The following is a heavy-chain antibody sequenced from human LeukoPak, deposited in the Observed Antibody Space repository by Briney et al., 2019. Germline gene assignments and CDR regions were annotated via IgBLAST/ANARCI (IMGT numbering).Heavy chain of an antibody. D-gene: IGHD2/OR15-2a*01. CDR1: GYRFTDYY. V-gene: IGHV1-2*02. CDR2: IHPNSGGT. CDR3: AREINKGLYY. J-gene: IGHJ4*02. Sequence: ASVKVSCKASGYRFTDYYIHWVRQAPGQGLEWMGWIHPNSGGTEFAQKFQGRVTMTRDTSIYTAYMELSSLRPDDTAVYYCAREINKGLYYWGQGTLGIVSS.